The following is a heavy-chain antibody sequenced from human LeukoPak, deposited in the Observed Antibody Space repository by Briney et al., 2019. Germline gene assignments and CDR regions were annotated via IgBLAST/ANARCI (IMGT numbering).Heavy chain of an antibody. CDR2: ISSSGSTI. Sequence: LSLTCTVSGGSISSGGYYWSWIRQAPGKGLEWVSYISSSGSTIYYADSVKGRFTISRDNAKNSLYLQMNSLRAEDTAVYYCARVYCSSTSCHLKNWFDPWGQGTLVTVSS. D-gene: IGHD2-2*01. V-gene: IGHV3-11*01. J-gene: IGHJ5*02. CDR3: ARVYCSSTSCHLKNWFDP. CDR1: GGSISSGGYY.